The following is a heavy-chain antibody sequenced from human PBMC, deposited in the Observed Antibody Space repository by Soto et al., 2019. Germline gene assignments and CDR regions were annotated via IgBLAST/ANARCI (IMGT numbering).Heavy chain of an antibody. Sequence: EVQLVESGGGLVQPGGSLRLSCEASGFTFRNYDIHWVRQGTGKGLGWVSGISAAGDPDYADSVEGRFIISRENAQNSFFLQMNSLRVGDTAVYYCARTDRDFYGLDVWGQGTTVIVSS. J-gene: IGHJ6*02. CDR1: GFTFRNYD. CDR3: ARTDRDFYGLDV. CDR2: ISAAGDP. V-gene: IGHV3-13*05.